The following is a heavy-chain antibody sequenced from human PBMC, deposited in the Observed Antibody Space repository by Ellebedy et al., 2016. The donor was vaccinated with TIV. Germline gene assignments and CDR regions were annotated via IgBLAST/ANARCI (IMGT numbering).Heavy chain of an antibody. CDR2: ISSRSTYI. Sequence: GGSLRLSCAATGITFSSNSMNWVRQAPGKGLEWVSSISSRSTYIYYADSVKGRFTISRDNAKNSLYLPMNSLRADDTAVYYCAGVWYGGSWGQGTLVTVSS. CDR1: GITFSSNS. V-gene: IGHV3-21*01. J-gene: IGHJ4*02. CDR3: AGVWYGGS. D-gene: IGHD6-19*01.